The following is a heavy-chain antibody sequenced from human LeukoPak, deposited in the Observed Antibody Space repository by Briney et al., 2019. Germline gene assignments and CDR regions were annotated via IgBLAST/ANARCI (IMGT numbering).Heavy chain of an antibody. J-gene: IGHJ6*03. D-gene: IGHD3-16*01. V-gene: IGHV1-69*02. Sequence: SVKVSCKASGGTFTSYTISWVRQAPGQGLEWMGRIIPILGIANYAQKFQGRVTITADKSTSTAYMELSSLRSEDAAVYYCAREGSGGRYYYYMDVWGKGTTVTVSS. CDR3: AREGSGGRYYYYMDV. CDR2: IIPILGIA. CDR1: GGTFTSYT.